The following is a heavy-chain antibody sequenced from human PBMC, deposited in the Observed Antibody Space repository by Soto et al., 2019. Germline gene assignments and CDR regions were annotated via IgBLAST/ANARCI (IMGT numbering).Heavy chain of an antibody. CDR1: GFTFSAYW. Sequence: EVQPVESGGGVVPPGGSLRLSCAASGFTFSAYWMHWVRQAPGKGLMWVSRINGDGRTTSYADSVKGRFTISRENAKNTLYLQMNSLRAEDTAVYYCARAAYGEYWFDPWGQGTLVTVSS. J-gene: IGHJ5*02. CDR2: INGDGRTT. V-gene: IGHV3-74*01. D-gene: IGHD4-17*01. CDR3: ARAAYGEYWFDP.